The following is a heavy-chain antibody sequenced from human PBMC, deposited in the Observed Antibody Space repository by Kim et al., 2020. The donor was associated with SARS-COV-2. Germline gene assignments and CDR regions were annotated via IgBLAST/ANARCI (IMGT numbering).Heavy chain of an antibody. Sequence: SETLSLTCTVSGGSIMSSSYYWGWIRQPPGKGLEWIGSIYSGVSRSTRYNPSLKSRGIISIDTSKNQFSLKLSSVTAADTAVYFCVSLFTPFKTSFFYYMDVWGNGTMVTVSS. CDR1: GGSIMSSSYY. D-gene: IGHD2-15*01. CDR2: IYSGVSRST. J-gene: IGHJ6*03. V-gene: IGHV4-39*01. CDR3: VSLFTPFKTSFFYYMDV.